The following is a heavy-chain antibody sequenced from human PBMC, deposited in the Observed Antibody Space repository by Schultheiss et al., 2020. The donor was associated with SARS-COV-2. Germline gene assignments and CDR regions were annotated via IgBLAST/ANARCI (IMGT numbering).Heavy chain of an antibody. D-gene: IGHD3-9*01. Sequence: GGSLRLSCAAFGFSFSEYAMSWVRQAPGKGLEWVSAIHLSDSSAYYDSNTYYADSVKGRFTISRDNSKNTLYLQMSSLRADDTAVYYCARLPTGFPNWFDPWGQGTLVTVSS. CDR3: ARLPTGFPNWFDP. J-gene: IGHJ5*02. CDR2: IHLSDSSAYYDSNT. CDR1: GFSFSEYA. V-gene: IGHV3-23*01.